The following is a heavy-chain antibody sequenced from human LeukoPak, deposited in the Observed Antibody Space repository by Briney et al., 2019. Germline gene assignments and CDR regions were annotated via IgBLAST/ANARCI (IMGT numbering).Heavy chain of an antibody. CDR3: ARYGNGEWLAHYSFEI. D-gene: IGHD6-19*01. V-gene: IGHV3-7*01. Sequence: GGSLRLSCAASGFSLSKYWMSWVRQAPEKRLEWVANINQDVSEKYYVDSVKGRFTISRDNADNSLYLQMNNLKAEDTAVYYCARYGNGEWLAHYSFEIWGQGTMVTVSS. CDR2: INQDVSEK. CDR1: GFSLSKYW. J-gene: IGHJ3*02.